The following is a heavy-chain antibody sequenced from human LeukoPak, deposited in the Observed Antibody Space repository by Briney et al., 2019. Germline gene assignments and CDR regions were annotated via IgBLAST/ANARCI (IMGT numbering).Heavy chain of an antibody. CDR1: GYTFTSYG. J-gene: IGHJ3*02. CDR2: ISAYNGNT. D-gene: IGHD3-22*01. V-gene: IGHV1-18*01. Sequence: SVKVSCKASGYTFTSYGISWVRRAPGQGLEWMGWISAYNGNTNYAQKLQGRVTMTPDTSTSTAYMELRSLRSDDTAVYYCASQKYYYDSSGTPYAFDIWGQGTMGTVSS. CDR3: ASQKYYYDSSGTPYAFDI.